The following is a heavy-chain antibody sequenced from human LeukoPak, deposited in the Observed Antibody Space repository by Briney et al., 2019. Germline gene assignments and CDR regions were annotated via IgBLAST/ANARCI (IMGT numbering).Heavy chain of an antibody. D-gene: IGHD5-24*01. CDR3: ARDAGYNIDY. CDR1: GFTFSSYE. Sequence: GGSLRLSCAASGFTFSSYEMNWVRQAPGKGLEWVSYISSSGSTIYYADSVKGRFTISRDNAKNSLHLQMNSLRAEDTAVYYCARDAGYNIDYWGQGTLVTVSS. CDR2: ISSSGSTI. J-gene: IGHJ4*02. V-gene: IGHV3-48*03.